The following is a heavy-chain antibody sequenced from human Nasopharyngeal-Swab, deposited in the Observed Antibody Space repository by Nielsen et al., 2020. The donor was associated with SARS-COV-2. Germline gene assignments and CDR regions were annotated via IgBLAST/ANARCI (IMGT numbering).Heavy chain of an antibody. D-gene: IGHD3-3*01. Sequence: GESLKISCAASGFTFSSYGMHWVRQAPGKGLEWVAVIWYDGSNKYYADSVKGRFTISRDNSKNTLYLQMNSLRAEDTAVYYCARERYYDFWSGYSTNYFDYWGQGTLVTVSS. CDR3: ARERYYDFWSGYSTNYFDY. CDR1: GFTFSSYG. CDR2: IWYDGSNK. V-gene: IGHV3-33*01. J-gene: IGHJ4*02.